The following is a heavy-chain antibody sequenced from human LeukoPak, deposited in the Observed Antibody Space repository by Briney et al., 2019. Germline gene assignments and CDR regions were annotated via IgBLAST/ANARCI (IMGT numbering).Heavy chain of an antibody. CDR1: GFTFSDYS. Sequence: PGGSLRLSCAASGFTFSDYSMNWLRQAPGKGLEWVSSISTSSSFMYYADSVKGRFTVSRDNAKNSLYLQMNSLRAEDTAVYYCTRSRFCSTGTCPPGYWGQGTLVTVCS. D-gene: IGHD2-15*01. CDR2: ISTSSSFM. V-gene: IGHV3-21*01. CDR3: TRSRFCSTGTCPPGY. J-gene: IGHJ4*02.